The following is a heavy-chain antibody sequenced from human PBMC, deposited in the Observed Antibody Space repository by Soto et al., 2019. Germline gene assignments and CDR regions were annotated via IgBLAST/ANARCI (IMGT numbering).Heavy chain of an antibody. Sequence: ASVKVSCKASGYTFTSYAMHWVRQAPGQRLEWMGWINAGNGNTKYSQKFQGRVTITRDTSASTVYMELSSLTSEDTAVYYCARKDYYGAGIYYFDHWGQGTLVTVSS. CDR2: INAGNGNT. D-gene: IGHD3-10*01. V-gene: IGHV1-3*01. J-gene: IGHJ4*02. CDR1: GYTFTSYA. CDR3: ARKDYYGAGIYYFDH.